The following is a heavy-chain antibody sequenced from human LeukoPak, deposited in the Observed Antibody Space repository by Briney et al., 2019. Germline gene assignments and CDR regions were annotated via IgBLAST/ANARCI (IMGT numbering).Heavy chain of an antibody. CDR2: INLNSGGT. CDR3: ARAASGYVKRYYYYMDV. D-gene: IGHD5-12*01. J-gene: IGHJ6*03. Sequence: ASVKVSCKASGFTFTGYYIHWVRQAPGQGLEWMGWINLNSGGTKYAQKFQGWVTMTRDTSIRTAYMELSRLRSDDTAVYYCARAASGYVKRYYYYMDVWGKGTTVTVSS. CDR1: GFTFTGYY. V-gene: IGHV1-2*04.